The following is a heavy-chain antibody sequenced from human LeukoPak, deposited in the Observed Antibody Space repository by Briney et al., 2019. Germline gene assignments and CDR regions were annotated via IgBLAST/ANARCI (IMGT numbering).Heavy chain of an antibody. CDR3: ARTLDDGTLDY. CDR2: INHSGST. Sequence: SETLSLTCAVYGGSFSGYYWSWIRQPPGKGLEWIGEINHSGSTNYNPSLKSRVTISVDTSKNQFSLKLSSVTAADTAVYYCARTLDDGTLDYWGQGTLVTVSS. V-gene: IGHV4-34*01. J-gene: IGHJ4*02. CDR1: GGSFSGYY. D-gene: IGHD1-1*01.